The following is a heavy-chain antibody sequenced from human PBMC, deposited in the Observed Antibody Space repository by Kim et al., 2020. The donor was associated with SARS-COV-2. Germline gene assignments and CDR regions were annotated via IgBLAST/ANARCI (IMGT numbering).Heavy chain of an antibody. CDR3: VKHLQWILYTEF. J-gene: IGHJ6*03. D-gene: IGHD2-2*03. CDR2: IHYSGQT. CDR1: GGSISGSENY. Sequence: SETLSLPCTVSGGSISGSENYWGWIRQSPGKGLEWIGGIHYSGQTYYNPSLKSRVTISVDTSKNQFSLRLNSVTAADSAVYYCVKHLQWILYTEFWGKGTTVTVSS. V-gene: IGHV4-39*01.